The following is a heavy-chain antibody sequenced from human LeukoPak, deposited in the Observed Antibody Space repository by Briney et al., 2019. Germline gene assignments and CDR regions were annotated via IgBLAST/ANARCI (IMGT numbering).Heavy chain of an antibody. V-gene: IGHV3-7*01. D-gene: IGHD1-26*01. CDR2: IKQDGSEK. CDR1: GFTFSSYW. Sequence: GSLRLSCAASGFTFSSYWMSWVRQAPGKGLEWVANIKQDGSEKYYVDSVKGRFTISRDNAKNSLYLQMNSLRAEDTAVYYCARDDKYSGSYYYYYGMDVWGQGTTVTVSS. J-gene: IGHJ6*02. CDR3: ARDDKYSGSYYYYYGMDV.